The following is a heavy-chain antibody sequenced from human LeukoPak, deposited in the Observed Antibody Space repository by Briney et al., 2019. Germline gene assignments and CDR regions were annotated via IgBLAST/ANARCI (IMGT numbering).Heavy chain of an antibody. Sequence: GGSLRLSCEASGFTFSDYWIHWVRQAPGKGLVWVSRIKGDGISTNYADSVKGRFTISRDNAKNTVYLQMNSLGAEDSAIYYCARGAWTAYYFDYWGQGTLVTVSS. J-gene: IGHJ4*02. CDR2: IKGDGIST. CDR3: ARGAWTAYYFDY. D-gene: IGHD3/OR15-3a*01. CDR1: GFTFSDYW. V-gene: IGHV3-74*01.